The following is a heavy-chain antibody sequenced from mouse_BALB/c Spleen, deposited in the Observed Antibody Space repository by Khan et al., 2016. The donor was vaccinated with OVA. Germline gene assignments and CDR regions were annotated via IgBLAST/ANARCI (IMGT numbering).Heavy chain of an antibody. V-gene: IGHV1S137*01. J-gene: IGHJ2*01. CDR2: ISIYYDNT. CDR3: PRGGQWLRRGGGNSDY. CDR1: GYTFTDYA. Sequence: QMQLEESGPELVRPGESVKISCKGSGYTFTDYAMHWVKQSHAKSLEWIGVISIYYDNTNYNQKFKGKATMTVDKSSSTAYMELARLTSEDPAIYYFPRGGQWLRRGGGNSDYWGQGTTLTVSS. D-gene: IGHD2-2*01.